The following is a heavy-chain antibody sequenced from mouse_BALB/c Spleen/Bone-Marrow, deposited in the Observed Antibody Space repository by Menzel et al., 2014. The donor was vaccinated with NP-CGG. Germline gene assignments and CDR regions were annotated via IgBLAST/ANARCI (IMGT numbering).Heavy chain of an antibody. Sequence: QVQLQQSGAELVRPGTSVKVSCKASGYAFTDYLMEWLKQRPGQGLEWIGVINPGSGSTNYNEKFKDKATLTADKSSSTAYMQLSSLTSDDSAVYFCARYGGYFDYWGQGTILTVSS. D-gene: IGHD1-1*02. J-gene: IGHJ2*01. CDR1: GYAFTDYL. CDR2: INPGSGST. V-gene: IGHV1-54*01. CDR3: ARYGGYFDY.